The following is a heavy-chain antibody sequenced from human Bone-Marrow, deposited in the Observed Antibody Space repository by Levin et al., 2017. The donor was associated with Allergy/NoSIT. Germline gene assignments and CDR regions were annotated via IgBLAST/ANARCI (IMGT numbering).Heavy chain of an antibody. V-gene: IGHV3-30-3*01. CDR3: ARDWGSAAAGLDY. J-gene: IGHJ4*02. CDR2: ISYDGSNK. Sequence: GGSLRLSCAASGFTFSSYAMHWVRQAPGKGLEWVAVISYDGSNKYYADSVKGRFTISRDNSKNTLYLQMNSLRAEDTAVYYCARDWGSAAAGLDYWGQGTLVTVSS. D-gene: IGHD6-13*01. CDR1: GFTFSSYA.